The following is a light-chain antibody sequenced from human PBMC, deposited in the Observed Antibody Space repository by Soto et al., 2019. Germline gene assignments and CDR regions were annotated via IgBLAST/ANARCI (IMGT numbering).Light chain of an antibody. V-gene: IGKV3-20*01. CDR2: GAS. J-gene: IGKJ4*01. Sequence: EMVVTQSPGTLSLSPGERATLSCRASQSDTNAYLTWYQQKPGQAPRLLIYGASTRATGIPDRFSGSGSGTDFTLTISRVEPEDFAVYYCHYYGGPFGEGTKIEIK. CDR1: QSDTNAY. CDR3: HYYGGP.